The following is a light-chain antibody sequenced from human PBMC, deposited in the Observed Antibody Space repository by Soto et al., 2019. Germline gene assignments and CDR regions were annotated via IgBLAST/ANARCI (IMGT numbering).Light chain of an antibody. V-gene: IGLV2-18*01. J-gene: IGLJ1*01. CDR2: EAR. CDR3: SLYTSENTYV. Sequence: QSVLTQPPSVSGSPGQSATISCNGTSIDFVSYNRVSWYQQPPVTAPKLIIYEARNRPSGVPDRFSGSKSGNTASLTISGLPAEDEADYYWSLYTSENTYVFGNGTKVTV. CDR1: SIDFVSYNR.